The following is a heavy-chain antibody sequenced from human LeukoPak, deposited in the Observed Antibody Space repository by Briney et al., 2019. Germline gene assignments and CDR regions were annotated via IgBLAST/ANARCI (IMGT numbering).Heavy chain of an antibody. CDR1: GFTFRSYA. J-gene: IGHJ4*02. V-gene: IGHV3-23*01. Sequence: PGGSLRLSCAASGFTFRSYAMNWVRQAPGKGLEWVSAISAGGSQIFYGASVKGRFTTSRDNSKNMLHLQMNSLRAEDTAVYYCAKDAYYYGSGSYPYWGQGTLVTVSS. CDR3: AKDAYYYGSGSYPY. D-gene: IGHD3-10*01. CDR2: ISAGGSQI.